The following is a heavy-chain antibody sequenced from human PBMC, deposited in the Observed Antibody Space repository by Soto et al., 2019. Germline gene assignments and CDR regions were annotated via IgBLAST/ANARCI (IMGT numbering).Heavy chain of an antibody. Sequence: QVQLQESGPGLVKPSQTLSLTCTVSGGSISSGGYYWSWIRQHPGKGLEWIGYIYYSGSTYYNPSLKSRVTRSVDTSKNQFSLKLSAVTAADTAVYYCARGDMVRGVTQLDYWGQGTLVTASS. CDR3: ARGDMVRGVTQLDY. V-gene: IGHV4-31*03. J-gene: IGHJ4*02. CDR1: GGSISSGGYY. D-gene: IGHD3-10*01. CDR2: IYYSGST.